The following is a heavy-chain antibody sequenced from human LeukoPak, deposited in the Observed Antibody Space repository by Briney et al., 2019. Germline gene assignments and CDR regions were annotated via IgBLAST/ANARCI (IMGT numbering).Heavy chain of an antibody. J-gene: IGHJ5*02. CDR3: APGYCSSTSCPGDWFDP. Sequence: SVKVSCKASGGSFSTYAISWVRQAPGQGLEWMGRIIPILGIANCAQKFQGRVTITADKSTSTAYMELSSLRSEDTAVYYCAPGYCSSTSCPGDWFDPWGQGTLVTVSS. D-gene: IGHD2-2*01. CDR1: GGSFSTYA. V-gene: IGHV1-69*04. CDR2: IIPILGIA.